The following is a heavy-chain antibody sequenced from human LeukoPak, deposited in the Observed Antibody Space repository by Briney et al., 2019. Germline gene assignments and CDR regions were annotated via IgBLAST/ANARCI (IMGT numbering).Heavy chain of an antibody. CDR2: MSPNSGNT. D-gene: IGHD6-13*01. CDR3: ARGYPRPSIAAAVLNY. CDR1: GYTFTSYD. Sequence: GASVKVSCKASGYTFTSYDINWVRQATGQGLEWMGWMSPNSGNTGYAQKFQGRVTITRNTSINTAYMELSSLRSEDTAVYYCARGYPRPSIAAAVLNYWGQGTLVTVSS. V-gene: IGHV1-8*03. J-gene: IGHJ4*02.